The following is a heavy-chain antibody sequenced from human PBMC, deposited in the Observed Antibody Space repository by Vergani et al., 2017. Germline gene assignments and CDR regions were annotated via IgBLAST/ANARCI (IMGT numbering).Heavy chain of an antibody. CDR2: IDPSDSYT. CDR3: GRGGGGWQQKGGNWFDP. J-gene: IGHJ5*02. Sequence: EVQLVQSGAEVKKPGESLRISCKGSGYSFTSYWISWVRQMPGKGLEWMGRIDPSDSYTNYSPSFQGHVTISANKSISTAYLQWSSLKASDTAMYYCGRGGGGWQQKGGNWFDPWGQGTLVTVSS. V-gene: IGHV5-10-1*01. D-gene: IGHD6-13*01. CDR1: GYSFTSYW.